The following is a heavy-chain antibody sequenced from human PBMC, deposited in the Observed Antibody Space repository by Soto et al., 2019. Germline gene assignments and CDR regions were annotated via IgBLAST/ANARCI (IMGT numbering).Heavy chain of an antibody. Sequence: EVQLVESGGGLVKPGGSLRLSCAASGFTFSSYSMNWVRQAPGKGLEWVSSISSSSSYIYYADSVKGRFTISRDNAKNSLYLQMNSLRGEDTGVYYCAREAAIVVVPAAQGAFDYWGQGTLVTVSS. CDR2: ISSSSSYI. D-gene: IGHD2-2*01. J-gene: IGHJ4*02. CDR1: GFTFSSYS. CDR3: AREAAIVVVPAAQGAFDY. V-gene: IGHV3-21*01.